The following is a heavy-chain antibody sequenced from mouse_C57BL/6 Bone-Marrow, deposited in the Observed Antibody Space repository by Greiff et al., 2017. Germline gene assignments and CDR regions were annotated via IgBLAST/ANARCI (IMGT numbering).Heavy chain of an antibody. CDR3: ALIYYYGSSYGNYAMDY. CDR2: IDPANGNT. CDR1: GFNIKNTY. D-gene: IGHD1-1*01. Sequence: VQLQQSVAELVRPGASVKLSCTASGFNIKNTYMHWVKQRPEQGLEWIGRIDPANGNTKYAPKFQGKATITADTSSNTAYLQLSSLTSEDTAIYYSALIYYYGSSYGNYAMDYWGQGTSVTVSS. J-gene: IGHJ4*01. V-gene: IGHV14-3*01.